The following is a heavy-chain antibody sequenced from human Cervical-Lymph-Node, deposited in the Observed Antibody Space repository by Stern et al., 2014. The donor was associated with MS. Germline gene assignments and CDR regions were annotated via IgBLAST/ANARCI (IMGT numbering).Heavy chain of an antibody. CDR2: IYWDDSK. CDR1: GFSLSTSGVG. Sequence: ESGPTLVKPTQTLTLTCTFSGFSLSTSGVGVGWIRPPPGKALEWLGFIYWDDSKRYSPSLKNRLTITKDTSKNQVVLTMNNMDPVDTATFYCATHAPGVVPAALDYWGQGTLVTVS. J-gene: IGHJ4*02. D-gene: IGHD2-2*01. CDR3: ATHAPGVVPAALDY. V-gene: IGHV2-5*02.